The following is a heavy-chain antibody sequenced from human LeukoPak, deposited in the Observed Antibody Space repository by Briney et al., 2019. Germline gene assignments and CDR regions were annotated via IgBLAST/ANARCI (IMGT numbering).Heavy chain of an antibody. J-gene: IGHJ4*02. CDR3: ARVGKLERRPFDY. CDR2: IKQDGSEK. D-gene: IGHD1-1*01. Sequence: GGSLRLSCAASGFTFSSYWMSWVRQAPEKGLEWVANIKQDGSEKYYVDSVKGRFTISRDNAKNSLYLQMNSLRAEDTAVYYCARVGKLERRPFDYWGQGTLVTVSS. CDR1: GFTFSSYW. V-gene: IGHV3-7*01.